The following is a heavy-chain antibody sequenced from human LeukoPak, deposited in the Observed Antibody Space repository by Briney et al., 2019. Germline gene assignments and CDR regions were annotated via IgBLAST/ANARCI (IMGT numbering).Heavy chain of an antibody. CDR2: ISGSGVST. Sequence: GGSLRLSCAASGFTFSSYAMSWVRQAPGKGLEWVSAISGSGVSTYYADSVKGRFTISRDNSKNTLYLQMNSLRAEDTAVYYCAKVRLWFGERFFDYWGQGTLVTVSS. CDR3: AKVRLWFGERFFDY. J-gene: IGHJ4*02. D-gene: IGHD3-10*01. CDR1: GFTFSSYA. V-gene: IGHV3-23*01.